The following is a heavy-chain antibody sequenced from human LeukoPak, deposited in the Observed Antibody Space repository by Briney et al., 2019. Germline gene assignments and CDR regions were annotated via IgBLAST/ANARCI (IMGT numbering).Heavy chain of an antibody. CDR2: IYHSGST. CDR1: GGSISSGGYS. Sequence: KASETLSLTCTVSGGSISSGGYSWSWIRQPPGKGLEWIGYIYHSGSTYYNPSLKSRVTISVDRSKNQFSLKLSSVTAADTAVYYCASYNYYDSSGYSAHAFDIWGQGTMVTVSS. D-gene: IGHD3-22*01. V-gene: IGHV4-30-2*01. J-gene: IGHJ3*02. CDR3: ASYNYYDSSGYSAHAFDI.